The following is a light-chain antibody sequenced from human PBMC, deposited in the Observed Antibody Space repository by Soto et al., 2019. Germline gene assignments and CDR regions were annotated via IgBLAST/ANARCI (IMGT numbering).Light chain of an antibody. Sequence: QAVVTQSPSASASLGASVKLTCTLSSGHSSYAIAWHQQEPDKGPRYLMKLYSDGTHSKGDGIPDRFSGSSSGAERYLTISSLQSEDEADYYCQTWGTGPWVFGGGTQLTVL. J-gene: IGLJ3*02. V-gene: IGLV4-69*01. CDR2: LYSDGTH. CDR1: SGHSSYA. CDR3: QTWGTGPWV.